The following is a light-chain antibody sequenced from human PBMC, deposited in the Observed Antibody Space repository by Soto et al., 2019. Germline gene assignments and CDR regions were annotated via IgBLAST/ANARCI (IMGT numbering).Light chain of an antibody. CDR3: QQRRASLS. Sequence: EIVLKQSPATLSLSPGNRATLSCRASQSVSSYLAWYQQKPGQPPRLLIYDASKRATGIPARFSGSGSGTDFTLTISSLEPEDFAVYLCQQRRASLSFGGGTKVEIK. J-gene: IGKJ4*01. CDR1: QSVSSY. CDR2: DAS. V-gene: IGKV3-11*01.